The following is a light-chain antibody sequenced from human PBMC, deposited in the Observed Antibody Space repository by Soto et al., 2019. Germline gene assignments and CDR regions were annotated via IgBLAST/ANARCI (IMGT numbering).Light chain of an antibody. CDR1: SSDVGSYNL. CDR2: EGS. V-gene: IGLV2-23*01. J-gene: IGLJ1*01. Sequence: SVLTQPASVSRSPRRSITISCTGTSSDVGSYNLVSWYQQHPGKAPKLMIYEGSKRPSGVSNRFSGSKSGNTASLTISGLQAEDEADYYCCSYAGSSTFYVFGTGTKVTVL. CDR3: CSYAGSSTFYV.